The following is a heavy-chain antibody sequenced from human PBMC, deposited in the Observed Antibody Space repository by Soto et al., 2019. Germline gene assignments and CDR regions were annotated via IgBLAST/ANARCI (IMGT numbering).Heavy chain of an antibody. J-gene: IGHJ4*02. CDR3: ARETSYDILTGYSPFDY. CDR1: GFTFSSYS. Sequence: PGGSLRLSCAASGFTFSSYSMNWVRQAPGKGLEWVSSISSSSSYIYYADSVKGRFTISRDNAKNSLYLQMNSLRAEDTAVYYCARETSYDILTGYSPFDYWGQGTLVTVSS. V-gene: IGHV3-21*01. D-gene: IGHD3-9*01. CDR2: ISSSSSYI.